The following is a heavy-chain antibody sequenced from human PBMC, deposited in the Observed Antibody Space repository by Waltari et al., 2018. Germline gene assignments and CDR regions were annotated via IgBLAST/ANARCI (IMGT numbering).Heavy chain of an antibody. V-gene: IGHV4-38-2*01. CDR3: ARGGYYGSGTIGY. J-gene: IGHJ4*02. D-gene: IGHD3-10*01. CDR2: IYHSEST. Sequence: QVQLQESGPGLVKPSETLSLTCAVSGYSISSGYYWGWIRQPPGKGLEWIGSIYHSESTYYNPSLKSRVTISVDTSKNQFSLKLSSVTAADTAVYYCARGGYYGSGTIGYWGQGTLVTVSS. CDR1: GYSISSGYY.